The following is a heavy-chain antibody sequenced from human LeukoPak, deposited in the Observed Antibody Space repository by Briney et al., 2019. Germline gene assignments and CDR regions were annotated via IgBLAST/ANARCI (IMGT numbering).Heavy chain of an antibody. D-gene: IGHD2-2*01. CDR2: ISGNNDNP. CDR3: ARDGTSTDDY. Sequence: ASVKVSCKASGYTFSNFGINWVRQAPGQGLEWIAWISGNNDNPNYGQKFQGRFTVTTDSSTSTAYMELRNLGSDDTAVYYCARDGTSTDDYWGQGTLVTVSS. CDR1: GYTFSNFG. V-gene: IGHV1-18*01. J-gene: IGHJ4*02.